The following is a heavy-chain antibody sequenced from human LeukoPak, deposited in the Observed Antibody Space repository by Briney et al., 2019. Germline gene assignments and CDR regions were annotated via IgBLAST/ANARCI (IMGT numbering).Heavy chain of an antibody. Sequence: SSVKVSCKASGYTFTSYYMHWVRQAPGQVPEWMGIINPINGRRTYAQNFQGRVTMTSDTSTSTVYMELSSLRSEDTAVYYCARSTSGWYDYWGQGTLVTVSS. J-gene: IGHJ4*02. CDR2: INPINGRR. D-gene: IGHD6-19*01. CDR3: ARSTSGWYDY. CDR1: GYTFTSYY. V-gene: IGHV1-46*01.